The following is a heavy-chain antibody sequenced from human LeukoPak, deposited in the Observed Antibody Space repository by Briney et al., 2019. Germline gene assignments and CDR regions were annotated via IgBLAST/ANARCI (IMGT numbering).Heavy chain of an antibody. J-gene: IGHJ6*03. CDR3: ARGTSGSYSRYYYYYMDV. V-gene: IGHV4-59*01. Sequence: SETLSLTCTVSGDSISSYYWSWIRQPPGKGLEWIAYIYNSGSTNYNRSLKSRVTISVDTSKNQFSLRLSSVTAAGTAVYYCARGTSGSYSRYYYYYMDVWGKGTTVTVSS. CDR1: GDSISSYY. D-gene: IGHD1-26*01. CDR2: IYNSGST.